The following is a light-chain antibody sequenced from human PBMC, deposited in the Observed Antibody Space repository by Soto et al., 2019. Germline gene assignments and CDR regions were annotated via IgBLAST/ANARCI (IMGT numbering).Light chain of an antibody. V-gene: IGKV1-33*01. CDR1: QNINNY. CDR3: QQYENLPT. J-gene: IGKJ5*01. CDR2: DAS. Sequence: DIQMTQSPSSLSASVGDGVTITCQASQNINNYLNWYQQKPGRAPKLLIYDASNLEAGVPSRFRGSGSGTGFTFTISRLQPEDIATYYCQQYENLPTFGQGTRLEIK.